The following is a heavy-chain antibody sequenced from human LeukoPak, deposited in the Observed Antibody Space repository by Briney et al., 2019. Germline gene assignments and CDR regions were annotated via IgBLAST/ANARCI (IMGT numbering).Heavy chain of an antibody. D-gene: IGHD1-1*01. Sequence: SQTLSLTCTVSGGSIRSGGYYWSWIRQHPGKGLEWIGSIYYSGSTNYNPSLQGRVTISLDTSRNRFSLKLSSVTAADTAVYYCASGDNDPLFDYWGQGTLVTVSS. V-gene: IGHV4-31*03. J-gene: IGHJ4*02. CDR1: GGSIRSGGYY. CDR3: ASGDNDPLFDY. CDR2: IYYSGST.